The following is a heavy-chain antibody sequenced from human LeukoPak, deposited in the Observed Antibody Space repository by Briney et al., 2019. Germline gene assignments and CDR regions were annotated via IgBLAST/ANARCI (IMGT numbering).Heavy chain of an antibody. CDR1: GFTFRDYF. CDR2: ISSSGNAV. J-gene: IGHJ3*02. D-gene: IGHD2/OR15-2a*01. Sequence: PGGSLRLSCAASGFTFRDYFMTWIRQAPGKGLEWVSYISSSGNAVYHADSVKGRFTISRDNAKNSLYLQLNSLRAEDTAVYYCARAFLDGFDIRGQGTMVTVSS. V-gene: IGHV3-11*04. CDR3: ARAFLDGFDI.